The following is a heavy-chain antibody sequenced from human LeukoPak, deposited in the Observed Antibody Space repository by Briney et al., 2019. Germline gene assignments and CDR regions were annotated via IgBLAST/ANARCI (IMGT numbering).Heavy chain of an antibody. J-gene: IGHJ4*02. CDR2: ISSSSSYI. D-gene: IGHD6-13*01. V-gene: IGHV3-21*01. CDR3: ARDSRAAAGSFDY. CDR1: GFTFSSYS. Sequence: GGSLRLSCAASGFTFSSYSMNWVRQAPGKGLEWVSSISSSSSYIYYADSVKGRFTISRVNAKNSLYLQMNSLRAEDTAVYYCARDSRAAAGSFDYWGQGTLVTVSS.